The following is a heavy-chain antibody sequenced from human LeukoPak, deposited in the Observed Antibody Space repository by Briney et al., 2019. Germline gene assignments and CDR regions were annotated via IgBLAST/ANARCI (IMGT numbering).Heavy chain of an antibody. J-gene: IGHJ6*03. V-gene: IGHV1-69*13. CDR1: GGTFTSYG. CDR3: ARDGSSSSSGYYYYYMDV. Sequence: SVKVSCKASGGTFTSYGISWVRQAPGQGLEWMGGIIPMFGTTKYAQKFQGRVTITADESTSTAYMELSSLRSEDTAVYYCARDGSSSSSGYYYYYMDVWGKGTTVTVSS. CDR2: IIPMFGTT. D-gene: IGHD6-6*01.